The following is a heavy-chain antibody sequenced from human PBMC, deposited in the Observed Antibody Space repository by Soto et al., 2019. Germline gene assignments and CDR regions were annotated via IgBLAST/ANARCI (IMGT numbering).Heavy chain of an antibody. V-gene: IGHV3-23*01. CDR2: ISGSGDST. D-gene: IGHD3-3*01. CDR1: GFTFSSYA. CDR3: TTIVDHTIFGVVIIS. Sequence: PGGSLRLSCAASGFTFSSYAMSWVRQAPGKGLEWVSGISGSGDSTYYADSVKGRFTISRDNSKNTLYLQMNSLKTEDTAVYYCTTIVDHTIFGVVIISWGQGTLVTVSS. J-gene: IGHJ4*02.